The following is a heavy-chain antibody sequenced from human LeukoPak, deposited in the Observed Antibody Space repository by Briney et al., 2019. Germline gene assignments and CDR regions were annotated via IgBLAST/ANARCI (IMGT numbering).Heavy chain of an antibody. V-gene: IGHV4-59*01. J-gene: IGHJ5*02. Sequence: SETLSLTCAVYGGSFSGYYWSWIRQPPGKGLEWIGYIYYSGSTNYNPSLKSRVTISVDTSKNQFSLKLSSVTAADTAVYYCARVQYYDFWTVLNWFDPWGQGTLVTVSS. CDR1: GGSFSGYY. D-gene: IGHD3-3*01. CDR3: ARVQYYDFWTVLNWFDP. CDR2: IYYSGST.